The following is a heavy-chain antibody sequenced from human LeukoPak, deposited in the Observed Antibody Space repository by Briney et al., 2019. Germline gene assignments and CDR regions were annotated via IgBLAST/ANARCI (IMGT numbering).Heavy chain of an antibody. V-gene: IGHV3-23*01. J-gene: IGHJ4*02. Sequence: GGSLRLSCAASGFTFSSYSMSWVRQAPGKGLEWVSGTSDRGDYSYYADSVKGRFTISRDNSENTLYLQMNSLRAEDTAVYYCARAGIVLMVYAIFDYWGQGTLVTVSS. CDR1: GFTFSSYS. CDR3: ARAGIVLMVYAIFDY. CDR2: TSDRGDYS. D-gene: IGHD2-8*01.